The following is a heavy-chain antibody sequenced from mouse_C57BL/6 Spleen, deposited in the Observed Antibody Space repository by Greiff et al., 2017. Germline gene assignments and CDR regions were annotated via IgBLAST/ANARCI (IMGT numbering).Heavy chain of an antibody. CDR2: ISSGGSYT. V-gene: IGHV5-6*01. CDR1: GFTFSSYG. Sequence: DVQLVESGGDLVKPGGSLKLSCAASGFTFSSYGMSWVRQTPDTRLEWVATISSGGSYTSYPDSVKGRFTISRDTAKNTLYLQMSSLKSEDTAMYYCARFYSNYDFDYWGQGTTLTVSS. J-gene: IGHJ2*01. CDR3: ARFYSNYDFDY. D-gene: IGHD2-5*01.